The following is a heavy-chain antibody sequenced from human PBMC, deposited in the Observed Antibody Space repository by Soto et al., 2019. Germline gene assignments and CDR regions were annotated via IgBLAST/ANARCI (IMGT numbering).Heavy chain of an antibody. Sequence: QVQLVQSGAEVKKPGSSVKVSCKASGGTFSSYAISWVRQAPGQGLEWMGGIIPIFGTANYAQKFQGRVTITEDESTSTAYMELGSLRSEDTAVYYCARGGAAPRPLYYGMDVWGQGTTVTVSS. D-gene: IGHD6-13*01. CDR2: IIPIFGTA. J-gene: IGHJ6*02. CDR3: ARGGAAPRPLYYGMDV. V-gene: IGHV1-69*01. CDR1: GGTFSSYA.